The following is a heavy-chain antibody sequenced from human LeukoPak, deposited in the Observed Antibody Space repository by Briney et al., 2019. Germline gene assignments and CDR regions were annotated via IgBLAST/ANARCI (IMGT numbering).Heavy chain of an antibody. Sequence: ASVKVSCKASGYTFTSYGISWVRQAPGQGLEWMGWINPSSGGTKYAQKFQGRVTMTGDTSISTAYMELSRLSSDDTAVYFCAGRPDTSVVAIFDYWGQGTLVTVSS. V-gene: IGHV1-2*02. CDR1: GYTFTSYG. J-gene: IGHJ4*02. CDR2: INPSSGGT. CDR3: AGRPDTSVVAIFDY. D-gene: IGHD3-22*01.